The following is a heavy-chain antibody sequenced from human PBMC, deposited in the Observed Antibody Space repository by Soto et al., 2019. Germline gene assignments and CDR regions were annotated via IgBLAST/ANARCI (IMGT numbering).Heavy chain of an antibody. CDR3: AKDPSRGEYTD. V-gene: IGHV1-18*01. CDR1: GYTFTSYG. J-gene: IGHJ4*02. D-gene: IGHD3-10*01. Sequence: QVQLVQSGAEVKKPGASVKVSCKASGYTFTSYGISWVRQAPGQGLEWMGWINVYNGNTNYAQKLQGRVTMTTDTSTSTAYLDLRSLRSDDTAVYFCAKDPSRGEYTDWGQGTLVTVSS. CDR2: INVYNGNT.